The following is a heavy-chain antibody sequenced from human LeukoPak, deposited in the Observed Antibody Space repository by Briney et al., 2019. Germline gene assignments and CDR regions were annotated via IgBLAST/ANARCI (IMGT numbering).Heavy chain of an antibody. J-gene: IGHJ5*02. D-gene: IGHD3-3*01. CDR2: ISSSGSTI. CDR1: GFTFSSYE. CDR3: ARDRSITIFGVVEYNWFDP. Sequence: GGSLRLSCAASGFTFSSYEMNWVRQAPGKGLEWVSYISSSGSTIYYADSVKGRFTISRDNPKNSLYLQMNSLRAEDTAVYYCARDRSITIFGVVEYNWFDPWGQGTLVTVSS. V-gene: IGHV3-48*03.